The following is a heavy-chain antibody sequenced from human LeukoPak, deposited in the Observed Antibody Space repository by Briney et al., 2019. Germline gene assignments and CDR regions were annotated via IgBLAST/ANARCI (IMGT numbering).Heavy chain of an antibody. V-gene: IGHV4-59*01. CDR3: ARVGDGYNVDH. CDR1: GGSISSYY. CDR2: IYYSGST. Sequence: KPSETLSLTCTVSGGSISSYYWSWIRQPPGKGLEWIGYIYYSGSTNYNPSLKSRVTISVDTSKNQFSLKLSSVTAADTAVYYCARVGDGYNVDHWGQGTLVTVSS. D-gene: IGHD5-24*01. J-gene: IGHJ4*02.